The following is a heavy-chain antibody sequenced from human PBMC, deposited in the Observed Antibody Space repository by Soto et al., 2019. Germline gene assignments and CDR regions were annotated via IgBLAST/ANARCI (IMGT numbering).Heavy chain of an antibody. V-gene: IGHV1-18*04. D-gene: IGHD6-6*01. Sequence: QVQLVQSGAEVKKPGASVKVSCKASGYTFTSYGISWVRQAPGQGLEWMGWISAYNGNTNYAQKLQGRVTMTTDTSTSTAYIELRSLRSDDTAVYYCARDKASSSSTNWFDPWGQGTLVTVSS. CDR1: GYTFTSYG. CDR3: ARDKASSSSTNWFDP. J-gene: IGHJ5*02. CDR2: ISAYNGNT.